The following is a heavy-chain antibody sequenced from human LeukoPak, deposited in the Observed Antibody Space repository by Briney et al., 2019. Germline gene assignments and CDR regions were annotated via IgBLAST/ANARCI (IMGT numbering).Heavy chain of an antibody. Sequence: THSVTPGAKRGPFSGEYRCRRSPSPEKRPEWIAEITRNGYTNYNPSLQSRVTTPIDTSKNQSSLNLRSVTAADTAVYYCARGVGAEISGNFWGQGTLVTVSS. J-gene: IGHJ4*02. CDR1: RGPFSGEY. CDR3: ARGVGAEISGNF. CDR2: ITRNGYT. D-gene: IGHD1-26*01. V-gene: IGHV4-34*01.